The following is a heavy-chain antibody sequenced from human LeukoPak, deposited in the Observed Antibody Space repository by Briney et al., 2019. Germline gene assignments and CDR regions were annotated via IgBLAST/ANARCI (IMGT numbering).Heavy chain of an antibody. Sequence: GGSLRLSCAASGFTFSSYAMSWVRQAPGKGLEWVSAISGSGGSTYYADSVKGRFTISRDNSKNTLYLQMNSLRAEDTAVYYCAKDGGILTGYYLHNWFDPWGQGTLVTVSS. V-gene: IGHV3-23*01. D-gene: IGHD3-9*01. CDR3: AKDGGILTGYYLHNWFDP. J-gene: IGHJ5*02. CDR1: GFTFSSYA. CDR2: ISGSGGST.